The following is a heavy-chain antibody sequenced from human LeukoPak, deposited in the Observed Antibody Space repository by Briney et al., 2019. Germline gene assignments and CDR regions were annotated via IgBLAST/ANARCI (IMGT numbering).Heavy chain of an antibody. CDR3: ATSSGWYRYDS. CDR1: GASIIGPKW. V-gene: IGHV4-4*02. Sequence: SETLSLTCPVSGASIIGPKWWNWVRLSPGKGMEWIGEIFHTGSTHYNPSLKTRVTISVDTPKNQFSLILTSVTHADTAVYYCATSSGWYRYDSWGQGTLVTVSS. J-gene: IGHJ4*02. CDR2: IFHTGST. D-gene: IGHD6-19*01.